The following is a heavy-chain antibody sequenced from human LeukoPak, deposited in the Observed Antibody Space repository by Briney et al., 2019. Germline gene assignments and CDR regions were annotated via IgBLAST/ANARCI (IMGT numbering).Heavy chain of an antibody. Sequence: SETLSPTCTVSGGSISSGGYYWSWIRQHPGRGLEWIGYIYYSGSTYYNPSLKSRVTISVDTSKNQFSLKLSSVTAADTAVYYCARSRIVVVIGGWFDPWGQGTLVTVSS. CDR1: GGSISSGGYY. J-gene: IGHJ5*02. CDR2: IYYSGST. V-gene: IGHV4-31*03. D-gene: IGHD3-22*01. CDR3: ARSRIVVVIGGWFDP.